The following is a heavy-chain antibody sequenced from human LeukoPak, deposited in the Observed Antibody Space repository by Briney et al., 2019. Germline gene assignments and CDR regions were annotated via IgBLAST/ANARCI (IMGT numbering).Heavy chain of an antibody. D-gene: IGHD3-22*01. CDR1: GFTVSSDY. Sequence: PGGSLRLSCAASGFTVSSDYMSWVRQAPGEGLEWVSVIYSGGSTYYADSVKGRFTISRDNSKNTLYLQMNSLRAEDTAVYYCAKDWYYYDSSGYPGLDYWGQGTLVTVSS. CDR2: IYSGGST. J-gene: IGHJ4*02. V-gene: IGHV3-53*05. CDR3: AKDWYYYDSSGYPGLDY.